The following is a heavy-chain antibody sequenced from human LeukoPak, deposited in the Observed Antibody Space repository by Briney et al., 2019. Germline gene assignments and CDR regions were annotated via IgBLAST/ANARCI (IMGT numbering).Heavy chain of an antibody. D-gene: IGHD6-19*01. Sequence: PSETLSLTCAVYGGSFSGCYWSWIRQPPGKGLEWIGEINHSGSTNYNPSLKSRVTISVDTSKNQFSLKLSSVTAADTAVYYCARGYSSGWYYFDYWGQGTLVTVSS. J-gene: IGHJ4*02. CDR2: INHSGST. CDR3: ARGYSSGWYYFDY. V-gene: IGHV4-34*01. CDR1: GGSFSGCY.